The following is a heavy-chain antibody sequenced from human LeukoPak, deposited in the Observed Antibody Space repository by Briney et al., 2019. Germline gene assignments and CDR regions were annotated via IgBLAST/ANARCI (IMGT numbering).Heavy chain of an antibody. D-gene: IGHD2-2*01. CDR3: ARDHLDYADFDH. CDR2: IGRYSNYR. CDR1: GFTFSGYN. J-gene: IGHJ4*02. Sequence: GGSLRLSCAASGFTFSGYNMNWVRQGPGEGLEWVSSIGRYSNYRNYADSVRGRFTIFRDDANNSLCLQMNSLRAEDSAIYYCARDHLDYADFDHWGQGTLVTVSP. V-gene: IGHV3-21*01.